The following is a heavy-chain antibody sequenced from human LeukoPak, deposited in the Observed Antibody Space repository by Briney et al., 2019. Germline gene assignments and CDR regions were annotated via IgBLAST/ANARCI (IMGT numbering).Heavy chain of an antibody. J-gene: IGHJ6*02. V-gene: IGHV3-23*01. CDR3: AKVSGGGLYYDGMDV. CDR2: ISGNAAST. CDR1: GFSFSSYA. Sequence: GGSLRLSCAASGFSFSSYAMNWVRQAPGKGLEWVSVISGNAASTYYADSVKGRFTISRDSSKNTLYLQMNSLRAEDTAVYYCAKVSGGGLYYDGMDVWGQGTTVTVSS. D-gene: IGHD1-14*01.